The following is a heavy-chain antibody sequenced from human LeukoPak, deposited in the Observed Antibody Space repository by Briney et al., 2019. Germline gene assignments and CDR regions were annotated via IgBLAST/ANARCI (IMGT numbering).Heavy chain of an antibody. J-gene: IGHJ4*02. Sequence: PGGSLRLSCAASGFTFSSYWMHWVRQSPGKGLVWVSRIHSDGSSTSYADSVKGRFTMSRDNAKNTLYLQMNSLRAEDTAVYYCARGWITAGAYYDYWGQRTLVTVSS. V-gene: IGHV3-74*01. CDR3: ARGWITAGAYYDY. CDR1: GFTFSSYW. CDR2: IHSDGSST. D-gene: IGHD6-13*01.